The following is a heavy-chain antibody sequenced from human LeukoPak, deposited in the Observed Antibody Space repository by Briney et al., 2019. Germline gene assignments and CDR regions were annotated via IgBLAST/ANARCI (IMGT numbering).Heavy chain of an antibody. V-gene: IGHV3-21*01. D-gene: IGHD3-22*01. J-gene: IGHJ4*02. CDR2: ISTSSTYI. CDR3: ARDGAHRDYYDSSGYYYRFDY. CDR1: GFTFSTYS. Sequence: GGSLRLSCAASGFTFSTYSMNWVRQAPGNGLEWVSSISTSSTYIYYADSVKGRFTISRDNAKNSLYLQMDSLRAEDTAVYYCARDGAHRDYYDSSGYYYRFDYWGQGALVTVSS.